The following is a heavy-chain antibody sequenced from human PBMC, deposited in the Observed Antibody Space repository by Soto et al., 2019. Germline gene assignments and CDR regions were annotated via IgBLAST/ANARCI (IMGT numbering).Heavy chain of an antibody. Sequence: ASVKVSCKAPGYTFTSYAMHWVRQAHGQRLEWMGWINAGNGNTKYSQKFQGRVTITRDTSASTAYMELSSLRSEDTAVYYCAIRGYSYGYYFDYRGQGTPVTVSS. V-gene: IGHV1-3*01. J-gene: IGHJ4*02. D-gene: IGHD5-18*01. CDR3: AIRGYSYGYYFDY. CDR1: GYTFTSYA. CDR2: INAGNGNT.